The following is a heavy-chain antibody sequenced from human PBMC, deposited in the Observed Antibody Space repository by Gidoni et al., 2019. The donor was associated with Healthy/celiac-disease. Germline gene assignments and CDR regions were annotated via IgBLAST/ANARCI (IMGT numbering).Heavy chain of an antibody. CDR2: ISYDGSKK. D-gene: IGHD3-3*01. J-gene: IGHJ6*02. CDR1: GFTFRSYG. CDR3: AKGMVFGVVTIFYGMDV. V-gene: IGHV3-30*18. Sequence: QVQLVESGGGVVQPGRSLRLSCAASGFTFRSYGMHWLRPPPGKGLEWVAVISYDGSKKYYADSVKGRFTVSRDNSKNTLYLQMNSLRPEDTAVYCCAKGMVFGVVTIFYGMDVWGQGTTVTVSS.